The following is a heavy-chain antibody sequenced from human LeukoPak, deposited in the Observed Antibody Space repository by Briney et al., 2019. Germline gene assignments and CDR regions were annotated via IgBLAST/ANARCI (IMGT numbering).Heavy chain of an antibody. V-gene: IGHV3-21*01. Sequence: GGSLRLSCAASGLTFTSYSMNWVRQAPGKGLEWVSSIGSSSSYIYYADSVKGRFTISRDNAKNSLYLQMNSLRAEDTAVYYCARDELGDPYYYGMDVWGKGTTVTVSS. CDR1: GLTFTSYS. D-gene: IGHD4-17*01. J-gene: IGHJ6*04. CDR3: ARDELGDPYYYGMDV. CDR2: IGSSSSYI.